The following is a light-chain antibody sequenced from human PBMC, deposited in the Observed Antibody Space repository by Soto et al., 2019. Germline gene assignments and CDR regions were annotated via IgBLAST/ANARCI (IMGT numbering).Light chain of an antibody. CDR3: QQYGRSPLT. J-gene: IGKJ4*01. CDR1: QSVINNY. CDR2: CAS. Sequence: EIVLTQSPGSLSLSSGERATLSCRASQSVINNYLPWYQQKPGQAPRLRIYCASSRATGIPDRFSGSGYGTDFTLTISRLEPEDFAVYFCQQYGRSPLTFGGGTKGEIK. V-gene: IGKV3-20*01.